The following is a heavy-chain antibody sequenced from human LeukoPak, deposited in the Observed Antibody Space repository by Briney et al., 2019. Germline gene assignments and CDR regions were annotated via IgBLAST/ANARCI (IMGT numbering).Heavy chain of an antibody. J-gene: IGHJ4*02. CDR2: ISSSNNYI. CDR3: ARRSPNYYFDY. Sequence: GGSLRLSCAASGFTFSNYNMNWVRQAPGKGLEWVSSISSSNNYIYYADSVKGRFTISRDNAKNSLYLQMNSLRAEDTAVYYCARRSPNYYFDYWGQGSLVTVSS. V-gene: IGHV3-21*01. CDR1: GFTFSNYN.